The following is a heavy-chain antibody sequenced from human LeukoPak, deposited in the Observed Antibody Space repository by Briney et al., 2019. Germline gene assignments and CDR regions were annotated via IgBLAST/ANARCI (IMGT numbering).Heavy chain of an antibody. CDR3: ARVEGTGTTTWGY. D-gene: IGHD1-1*01. CDR2: INPSGGNT. J-gene: IGHJ4*02. V-gene: IGHV1-46*01. CDR1: GYTFSNYY. Sequence: ASVKVSCKASGYTFSNYYMHWVRQAPGQGLEWMGIINPSGGNTTYAQKFQGRVTMTRDMSTSTVYVELSRLRSDDTAVYYCARVEGTGTTTWGYWGQGTLVTVSS.